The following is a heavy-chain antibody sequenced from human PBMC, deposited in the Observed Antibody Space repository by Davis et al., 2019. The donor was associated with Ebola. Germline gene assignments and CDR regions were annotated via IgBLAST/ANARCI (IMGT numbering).Heavy chain of an antibody. CDR2: IYSGGTT. CDR1: GFTFSSYA. J-gene: IGHJ4*02. Sequence: GESLKISCAASGFTFSSYAMHWVRQAPGKGLEWVSVIYSGGTTYYAESVKGRFIISRDNSKNTLYLQMNSLRAEDTAVYYCAREIAATGTFDYWGQGTLVTVSS. D-gene: IGHD6-13*01. V-gene: IGHV3-53*01. CDR3: AREIAATGTFDY.